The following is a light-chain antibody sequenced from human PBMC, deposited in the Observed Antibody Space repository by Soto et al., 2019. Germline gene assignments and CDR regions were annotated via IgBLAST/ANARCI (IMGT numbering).Light chain of an antibody. CDR1: SSNIGAGND. J-gene: IGLJ1*01. V-gene: IGLV1-40*01. CDR2: GNS. CDR3: QSYDSSLSMYV. Sequence: QSVLTQPPSVSGAPGQRVSISCTGSSSNIGAGNDVHWYQQLLGTAPKLLIYGNSNRPSGVPDRFSGSKSGTSASLAITGLLAEDEADYYCQSYDSSLSMYVFGTGTKFTVL.